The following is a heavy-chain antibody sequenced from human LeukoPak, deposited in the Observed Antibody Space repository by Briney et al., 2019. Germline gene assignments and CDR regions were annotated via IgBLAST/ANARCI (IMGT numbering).Heavy chain of an antibody. CDR2: IRSSGSNK. CDR3: ARALTGYFGH. CDR1: GFTFSSYG. D-gene: IGHD3-9*01. J-gene: IGHJ4*02. V-gene: IGHV3-21*01. Sequence: GGTLRLSWAASGFTFSSYGMSLVRQAPGKGLEWVSAIRSSGSNKYYADSVEGRFTNSRDNAKNSLDLQMNSLRAEGTAVYYCARALTGYFGHWGQGTLVTVSS.